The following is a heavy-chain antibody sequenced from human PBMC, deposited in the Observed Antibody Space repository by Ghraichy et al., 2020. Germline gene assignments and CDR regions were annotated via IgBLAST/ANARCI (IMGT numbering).Heavy chain of an antibody. CDR3: AKAYSSGWYSLAPNAFNI. Sequence: GGSLRLSCAASGFSFSSYAMSWVRQAPGKGLEWVSAISGGGTSTYYADSVKGRFTISRDNSKSTLYLQMHSLRAEDTAVYYCAKAYSSGWYSLAPNAFNIWGHATRVPVPS. CDR1: GFSFSSYA. D-gene: IGHD6-19*01. CDR2: ISGGGTST. J-gene: IGHJ3*02. V-gene: IGHV3-23*01.